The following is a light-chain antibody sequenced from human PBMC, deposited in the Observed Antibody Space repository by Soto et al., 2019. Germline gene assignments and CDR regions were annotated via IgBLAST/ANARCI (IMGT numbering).Light chain of an antibody. CDR1: QSVSSN. CDR3: QQRNNWPPSIT. CDR2: GAS. V-gene: IGKV3-15*01. Sequence: EIVMTQSPATLSVSPGERATLSCRASQSVSSNLAWYQQTPGQAPRLLIYGASTRATGIPARFSGSGSGTEFTLTISSLQSEDFALYYCQQRNNWPPSITFGQGTRLEIK. J-gene: IGKJ5*01.